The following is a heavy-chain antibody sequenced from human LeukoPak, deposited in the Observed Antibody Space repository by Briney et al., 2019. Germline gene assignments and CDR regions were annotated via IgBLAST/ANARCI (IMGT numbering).Heavy chain of an antibody. V-gene: IGHV3-23*01. D-gene: IGHD2-2*01. J-gene: IGHJ5*02. Sequence: GGSLRLSCAASGFTFSSYAMSWVRQAPGKGLEWVSAISGSGGSTYYADSVKGRFTISRDNSKNTLYLQMNSLRAEDTAVYYCASGYCSSTSCLNWLDPWGQGTLVTVSS. CDR2: ISGSGGST. CDR1: GFTFSSYA. CDR3: ASGYCSSTSCLNWLDP.